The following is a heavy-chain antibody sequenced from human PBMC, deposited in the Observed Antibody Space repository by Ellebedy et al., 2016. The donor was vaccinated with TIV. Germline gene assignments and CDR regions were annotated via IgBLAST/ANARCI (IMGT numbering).Heavy chain of an antibody. CDR1: GYTFTGNY. CDR2: INPKSGGT. CDR3: ARVAVWGWFDP. V-gene: IGHV1-2*02. J-gene: IGHJ5*02. Sequence: ASVKVSXKASGYTFTGNYVHWVRQAPGQGLEWLGWINPKSGGTHFAQKFQARVTMTADTSISTAYMELSSLRSEDTAVYYCARVAVWGWFDPWGQGTLVTVSS. D-gene: IGHD6-19*01.